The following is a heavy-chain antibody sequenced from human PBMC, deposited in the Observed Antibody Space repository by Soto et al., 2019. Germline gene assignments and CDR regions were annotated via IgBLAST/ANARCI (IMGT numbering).Heavy chain of an antibody. Sequence: QGQLVQSGAEVKKPGASVKVSCKASGYTFTSFGITWVRQAPGQGLERMGWISTYNGKANYAQKLQGRVTVTRDTSTNTAYMELRSLRSDDTAVYYCAKDGYGNNDGDALHIWGQGTMVTVSS. V-gene: IGHV1-18*04. CDR2: ISTYNGKA. CDR3: AKDGYGNNDGDALHI. CDR1: GYTFTSFG. J-gene: IGHJ3*02. D-gene: IGHD4-4*01.